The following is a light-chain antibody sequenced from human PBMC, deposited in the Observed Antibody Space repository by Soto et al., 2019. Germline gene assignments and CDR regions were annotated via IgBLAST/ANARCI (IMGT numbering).Light chain of an antibody. V-gene: IGLV2-14*03. CDR2: DVT. CDR1: SSDVGGYNF. J-gene: IGLJ3*02. Sequence: QAALTQPASVSGSPGQSITISCTGTSSDVGGYNFVSWYQQHPGNAPKLIIYDVTSRPSGGSNRFSGSKSVNAASLTISGLQAEDEALYYCNSYTSSGAVVFGGGTQLTVL. CDR3: NSYTSSGAVV.